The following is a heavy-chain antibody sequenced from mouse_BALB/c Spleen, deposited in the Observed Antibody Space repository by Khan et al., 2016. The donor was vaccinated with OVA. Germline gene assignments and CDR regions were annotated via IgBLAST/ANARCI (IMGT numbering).Heavy chain of an antibody. CDR3: ARREKYGYDPSWFAY. Sequence: QVQLQQPGAELVRPGASVKLSCKASGYTFTSYWMNWVKQRPGHGLEWIGRIDPSDSETHYNQMFKEKATLTVDKSSSTAYIQLSSLTSEDSAVYYCARREKYGYDPSWFAYWGQGTLVTVSA. J-gene: IGHJ3*01. CDR1: GYTFTSYW. V-gene: IGHV1-61*01. D-gene: IGHD2-2*01. CDR2: IDPSDSET.